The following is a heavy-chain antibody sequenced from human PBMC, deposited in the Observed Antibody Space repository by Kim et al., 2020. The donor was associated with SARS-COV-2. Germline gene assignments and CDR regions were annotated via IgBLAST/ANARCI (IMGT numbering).Heavy chain of an antibody. J-gene: IGHJ5*02. CDR2: ISYDGSNT. V-gene: IGHV3-30*18. D-gene: IGHD1-26*01. CDR1: GFTFSSYA. CDR3: AKDAPIVGATGGWFDP. Sequence: GGSLRLSCAASGFTFSSYAMHWVRQAPGKGLEWVAVISYDGSNTYYADSVKGRFTISRDNSKNTLYLQMNSLRAGDTAVYYCAKDAPIVGATGGWFDPWGQGTLVTVSS.